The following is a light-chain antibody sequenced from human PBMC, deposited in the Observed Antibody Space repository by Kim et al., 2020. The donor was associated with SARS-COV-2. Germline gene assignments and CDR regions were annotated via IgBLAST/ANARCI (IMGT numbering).Light chain of an antibody. CDR2: GAS. Sequence: SWSPGGRAPLSCRASQSVSSNLAWYQHKPGQAPSLLIYGASTRAAGIPARFGGSGSGTEFTLTISSLQSEDFVLYFCQQYNNWPYTFGQGTKLEI. CDR1: QSVSSN. V-gene: IGKV3-15*01. J-gene: IGKJ2*01. CDR3: QQYNNWPYT.